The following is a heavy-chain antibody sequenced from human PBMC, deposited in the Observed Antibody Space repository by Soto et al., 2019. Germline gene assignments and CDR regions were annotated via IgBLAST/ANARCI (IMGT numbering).Heavy chain of an antibody. J-gene: IGHJ5*02. CDR2: TYYRSKRYN. V-gene: IGHV6-1*01. CDR3: ARESLYYYDSSGYST. CDR1: GDSVSSNSAA. Sequence: PSQTLSLTCAISGDSVSSNSAAWNWIRQSPSRGLEWLGRTYYRSKRYNDYAVSVKSRISINPDTSKNQFSLQLNSVTPEDTAVYYCARESLYYYDSSGYSTWGQGTLVTVS. D-gene: IGHD3-22*01.